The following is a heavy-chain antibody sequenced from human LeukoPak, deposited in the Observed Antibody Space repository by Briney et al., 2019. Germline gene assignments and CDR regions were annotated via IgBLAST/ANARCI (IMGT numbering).Heavy chain of an antibody. J-gene: IGHJ4*02. CDR2: INHSGST. CDR1: GGSFSGYY. Sequence: KPSETLSLTCAVYGGSFSGYYWSWIRQPPGKGLEWIGEINHSGSTNYNPSLKSRVTISVDTSKNQFSLKLSSVTAADTAVYYCAREGAYCGGDCYSGYFDYWGQGTLVTVSS. CDR3: AREGAYCGGDCYSGYFDY. D-gene: IGHD2-21*02. V-gene: IGHV4-34*01.